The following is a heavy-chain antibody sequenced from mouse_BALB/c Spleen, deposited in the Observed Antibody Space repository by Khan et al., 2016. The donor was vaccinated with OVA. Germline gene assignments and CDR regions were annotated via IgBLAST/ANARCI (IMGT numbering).Heavy chain of an antibody. D-gene: IGHD3-3*01. Sequence: VQLQQSGPDLMKPGASVNISCKASGYSFTSYYIHWVKQSHGKSLEWIGYIDPFNGGTDYYQKFKGKATLTVDKSSNTAYMHLSSLTSEDSAVYYCARGTFDYWGQGTLVTVST. CDR2: IDPFNGGT. V-gene: IGHV1S135*01. CDR3: ARGTFDY. CDR1: GYSFTSYY. J-gene: IGHJ3*01.